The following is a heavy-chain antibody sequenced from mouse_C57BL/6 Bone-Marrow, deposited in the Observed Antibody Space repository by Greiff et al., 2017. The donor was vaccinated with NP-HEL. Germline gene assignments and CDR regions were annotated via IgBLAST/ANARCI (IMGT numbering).Heavy chain of an antibody. CDR1: GFSLTSYG. CDR2: IWSGGST. D-gene: IGHD2-5*01. CDR3: ARNYSNY. J-gene: IGHJ3*01. V-gene: IGHV2-2*01. Sequence: VQLQESGPGLVQPSQSLSITCTVSGFSLTSYGVHWVRQSPGKGLEWLGVIWSGGSTDYNAAFISRLSISKDNSKSQVFFKMNSLQADDTAIYYCARNYSNYWGQGTLVTVSA.